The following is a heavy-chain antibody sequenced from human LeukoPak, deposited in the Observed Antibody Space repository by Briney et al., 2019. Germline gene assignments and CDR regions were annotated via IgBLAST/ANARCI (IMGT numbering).Heavy chain of an antibody. CDR1: GGSISSYY. CDR2: IYTSGST. CDR3: ARGPLYSNYVDY. D-gene: IGHD4-11*01. Sequence: SETLSLTCTVSGGSISSYYWSWIRQPAGKGLEWLGRIYTSGSTNYNPSLKSRVTMSVDTSKNQFSLKLSSVTAADTAVYYCARGPLYSNYVDYWGQGTLVTVSS. V-gene: IGHV4-4*07. J-gene: IGHJ4*02.